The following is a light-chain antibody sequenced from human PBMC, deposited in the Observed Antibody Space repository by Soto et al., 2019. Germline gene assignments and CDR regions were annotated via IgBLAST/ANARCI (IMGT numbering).Light chain of an antibody. CDR3: SSYTSNTTPV. CDR2: AVS. Sequence: SVLTXPASVSGSPGQSITISCTGTSSDVGGYAYVSWYQQYPGKAPKLVISAVSNRPSGVSHRFSGSRSGNTASLTISGLQAEDEAHYYCSSYTSNTTPVFGGGTKATVL. J-gene: IGLJ3*02. V-gene: IGLV2-14*01. CDR1: SSDVGGYAY.